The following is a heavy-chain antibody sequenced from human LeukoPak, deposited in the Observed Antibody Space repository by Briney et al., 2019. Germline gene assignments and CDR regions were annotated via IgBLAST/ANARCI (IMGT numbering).Heavy chain of an antibody. CDR3: ARVPDFDYYYYGMDV. CDR1: GGTFSSYA. V-gene: IGHV1-69*06. J-gene: IGHJ6*04. D-gene: IGHD2-21*02. CDR2: IIPIFGTA. Sequence: KVSFKASGGTFSSYAISWVRQAPGQGLEWMGGIIPIFGTANYAQKFQGRVTITADKSTSTAYMELSSLRSEDTAVYYCARVPDFDYYYYGMDVWGKGTTVTVSS.